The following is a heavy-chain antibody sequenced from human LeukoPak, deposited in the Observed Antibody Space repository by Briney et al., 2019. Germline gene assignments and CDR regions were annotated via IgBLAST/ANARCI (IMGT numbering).Heavy chain of an antibody. CDR1: GVTFSHYW. V-gene: IGHV3-7*01. J-gene: IGHJ4*02. CDR3: VSWAGKYYETSDYSLAPSNS. D-gene: IGHD3-22*01. Sequence: PGGSLRLSCAASGVTFSHYWMSWIRQAPGKGLKWAAHINEDGSDKYYVDSVKSRFTISRDNAKNSLYLQMNSLRAEDTAVYYCVSWAGKYYETSDYSLAPSNSWGQGTLVTVSS. CDR2: INEDGSDK.